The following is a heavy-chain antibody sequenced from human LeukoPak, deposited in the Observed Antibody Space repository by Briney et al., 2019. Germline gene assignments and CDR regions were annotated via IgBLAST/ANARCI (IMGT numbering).Heavy chain of an antibody. Sequence: KASETLSLTCTVSGGPISSYYWSWIRQPPGKGLEWIGYIYYSGSTNYNPSLKSRVTISVDTSKNQFSLKLSSVTAADTAVYYCARDCSSTSCYTDAFDIWGQGTMVTVSS. CDR1: GGPISSYY. V-gene: IGHV4-59*01. CDR3: ARDCSSTSCYTDAFDI. CDR2: IYYSGST. D-gene: IGHD2-2*02. J-gene: IGHJ3*02.